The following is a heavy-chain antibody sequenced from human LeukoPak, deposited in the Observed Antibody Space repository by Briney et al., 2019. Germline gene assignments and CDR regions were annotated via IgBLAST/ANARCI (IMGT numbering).Heavy chain of an antibody. J-gene: IGHJ4*02. CDR3: AKDRSSWYYPFDS. Sequence: GGSLRHSCVASGFTFSSYAMSWVRQAPGKGLEWVSVVSGGGHNIYYADSVKGRFTMSRDNSKNTVYLQMNSLRAEDTAVYYCAKDRSSWYYPFDSWGPGTLVTVSS. CDR2: VSGGGHNI. D-gene: IGHD3-3*01. V-gene: IGHV3-23*01. CDR1: GFTFSSYA.